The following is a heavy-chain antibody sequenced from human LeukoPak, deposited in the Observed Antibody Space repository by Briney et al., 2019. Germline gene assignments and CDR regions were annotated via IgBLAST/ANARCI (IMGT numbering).Heavy chain of an antibody. CDR2: IRQDGSEI. Sequence: GGSLRLSCAASGFTFSSYWMSWVRQAPGEGLEWVANIRQDGSEIYYVDSVKGRFTISRDNAKNSLYLQMNSLRAEDTAVYYCAREKPRCLDCWGQGTLVTVSS. CDR3: AREKPRCLDC. J-gene: IGHJ4*02. V-gene: IGHV3-7*04. CDR1: GFTFSSYW.